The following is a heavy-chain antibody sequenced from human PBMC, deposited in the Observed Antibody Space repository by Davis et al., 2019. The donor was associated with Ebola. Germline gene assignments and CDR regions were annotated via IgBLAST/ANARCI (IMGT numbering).Heavy chain of an antibody. CDR3: AREVEMAVGGCDY. J-gene: IGHJ4*02. V-gene: IGHV1-69*13. CDR2: IIPIFGTA. D-gene: IGHD5-24*01. CDR1: GGTFSSYA. Sequence: AASVKVSCKASGGTFSSYAISWVRQAPGQGLEWMGGIIPIFGTANYAQKFQGRVTITADESTSTAYMELSSLRSEDTAVYYCAREVEMAVGGCDYGGQGTLVTASS.